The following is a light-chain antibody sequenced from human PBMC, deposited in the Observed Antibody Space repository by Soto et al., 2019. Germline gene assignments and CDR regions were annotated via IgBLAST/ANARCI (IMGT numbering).Light chain of an antibody. J-gene: IGLJ7*01. CDR2: SNI. V-gene: IGLV1-47*02. CDR1: SSNIGSNY. Sequence: QSVLTQPPSASGTAGQRVTISCSGSSSNIGSNYVYWYQQLPGMAPQLLIYSNIHRPSGVPDRFSGAKSGTSASLAISGLRSEDEADDYCASWDDSRSRAVFGGGTQLTVL. CDR3: ASWDDSRSRAV.